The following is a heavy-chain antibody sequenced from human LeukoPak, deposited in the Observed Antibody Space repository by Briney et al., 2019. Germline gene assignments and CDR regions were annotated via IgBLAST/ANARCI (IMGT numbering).Heavy chain of an antibody. J-gene: IGHJ4*02. CDR3: ARGEGISGSYDHDY. Sequence: ASVKVSCKASGYTFTGYYMHWVRQAPGQGLEWMGWINPNSGGTNYAQEFQGRVTMTRDTSISTAYMELSRLRSDDTAVYYCARGEGISGSYDHDYWGQGTLVTVSS. V-gene: IGHV1-2*02. D-gene: IGHD1-26*01. CDR2: INPNSGGT. CDR1: GYTFTGYY.